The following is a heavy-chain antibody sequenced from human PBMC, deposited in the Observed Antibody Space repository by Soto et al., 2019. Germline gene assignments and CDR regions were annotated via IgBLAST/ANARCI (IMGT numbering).Heavy chain of an antibody. Sequence: GSVKVSCKASGYTFTSYAMHWVRQAPGQRLEWMGWINAGNGNTKYSQKFQGRVTITRDTSASTAYMELSSLRSEDTAVYYCARVLGREGMTTPYWGQGTLVTVST. CDR2: INAGNGNT. D-gene: IGHD4-17*01. CDR1: GYTFTSYA. V-gene: IGHV1-3*01. CDR3: ARVLGREGMTTPY. J-gene: IGHJ4*02.